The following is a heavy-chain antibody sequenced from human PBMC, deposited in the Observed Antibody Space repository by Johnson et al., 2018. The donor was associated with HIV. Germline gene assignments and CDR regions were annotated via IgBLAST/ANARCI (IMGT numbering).Heavy chain of an antibody. Sequence: VQLVESGGGVVQPGRSLRLSCAASGFTFSSYAMHWVRQAPGKGLEWVGRIKSKTDGGTTDYASPVNGRFTISRDHSKNTLYLQMNSLKTEDTAVYYCTTDLLKAESDEGFDAFDIWGQGTMVTVSS. CDR3: TTDLLKAESDEGFDAFDI. D-gene: IGHD6-19*01. J-gene: IGHJ3*02. CDR1: GFTFSSYA. CDR2: IKSKTDGGTT. V-gene: IGHV3-15*01.